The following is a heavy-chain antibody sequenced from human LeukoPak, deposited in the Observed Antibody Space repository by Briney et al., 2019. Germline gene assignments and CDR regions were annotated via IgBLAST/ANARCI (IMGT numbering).Heavy chain of an antibody. V-gene: IGHV1-18*01. CDR2: ISTYNGNT. CDR1: GYTFTSYA. J-gene: IGHJ3*02. D-gene: IGHD2-15*01. CDR3: ARGAATDAFDI. Sequence: ASVKVSCKSAGYTFTSYAISWVRQAPGQGLEWMGWISTYNGNTNYAQKLQGRVTMTTDTSTTTAYMELRSLRSDDTAVYYCARGAATDAFDIWGQGTMVTVSS.